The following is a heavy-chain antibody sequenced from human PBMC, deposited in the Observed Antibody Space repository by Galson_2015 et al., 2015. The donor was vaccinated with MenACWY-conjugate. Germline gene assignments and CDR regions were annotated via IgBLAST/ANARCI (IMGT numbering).Heavy chain of an antibody. J-gene: IGHJ6*02. CDR3: ARDPVRGLDV. CDR1: GFTFSNYW. CDR2: IRHDATET. Sequence: SLRLSCAVSGFTFSNYWMAWVRQAPGKGLEWVANIRHDATETYYADSVKGRFTIYRDNANSRVYLRMTSLRVEDAAVYFCARDPVRGLDVWGQGTPVTVSS. V-gene: IGHV3-7*03.